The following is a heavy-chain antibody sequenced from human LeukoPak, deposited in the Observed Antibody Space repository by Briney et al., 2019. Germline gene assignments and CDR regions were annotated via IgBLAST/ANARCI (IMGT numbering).Heavy chain of an antibody. V-gene: IGHV4-39*07. CDR3: ASVKLGYYYGTNGYFDS. Sequence: PSETLSLTCTVSTDSISKSLFHWAWVRQPPGKGLEWIAQLYYHGNPYYNPSLSGRVTISVDTSKNQFSLQLNAVNAADTALEFCASVKLGYYYGTNGYFDSWGQGIPVTVSS. D-gene: IGHD1-26*01. J-gene: IGHJ4*02. CDR2: LYYHGNP. CDR1: TDSISKSLFH.